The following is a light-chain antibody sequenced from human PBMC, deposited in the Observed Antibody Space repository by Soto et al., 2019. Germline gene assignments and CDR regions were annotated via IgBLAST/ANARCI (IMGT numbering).Light chain of an antibody. CDR2: LVS. CDR1: PRLLHSIGNNE. Sequence: DIVTTQSLAAIPVTPGEPAYIPCRNSPRLLHSIGNNELGWYLRKPVRALKTLSSLVSKRATRFPDRFSGSGAGTYVTLKISRVAAEDVGVDYCMQPLQSWAFGQGTKVDIK. CDR3: MQPLQSWA. V-gene: IGKV2-28*01. J-gene: IGKJ1*01.